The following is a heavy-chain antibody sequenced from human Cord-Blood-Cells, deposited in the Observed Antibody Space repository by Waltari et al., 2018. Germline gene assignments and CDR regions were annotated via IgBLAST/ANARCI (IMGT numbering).Heavy chain of an antibody. CDR2: IIPIFGPA. D-gene: IGHD1-1*01. CDR3: AREGSCGRHDACDI. Sequence: QVQLVQSGAEVKKPGSSVKVSCKASGGTFSSYAISWVRQAPGQGLEWMGGIIPIFGPANYAQKFQGRVTITADESTSIAYMELSRLRSEDTAVYYCAREGSCGRHDACDIWGQGTMVTVSS. CDR1: GGTFSSYA. V-gene: IGHV1-69*01. J-gene: IGHJ3*02.